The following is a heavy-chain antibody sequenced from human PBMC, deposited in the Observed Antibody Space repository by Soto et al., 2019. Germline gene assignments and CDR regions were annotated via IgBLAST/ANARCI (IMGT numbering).Heavy chain of an antibody. Sequence: SETLSLTCDVSGNSISSGSYWGWIRQPPGKGLEWIGTTDHSGNAYYNPSLKSRVTISIDPSKSQFSLKVLSVTAADTAVYYCASAHLGFYSSSWPKGSYFDFWGQGTLVTVS. J-gene: IGHJ4*02. V-gene: IGHV4-38-2*01. CDR3: ASAHLGFYSSSWPKGSYFDF. CDR2: TDHSGNA. CDR1: GNSISSGSY. D-gene: IGHD6-6*01.